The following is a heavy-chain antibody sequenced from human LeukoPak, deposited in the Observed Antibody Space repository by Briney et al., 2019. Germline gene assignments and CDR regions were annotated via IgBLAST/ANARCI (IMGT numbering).Heavy chain of an antibody. V-gene: IGHV6-1*01. CDR1: GDSVSSNSVT. Sequence: SQTLSLTCAISGDSVSSNSVTWNWSRQSPSRGLEWLGRTYHRSTWYNDYAVSVRGRITVNPDTSKNQFSLHLNSVTPEDTAVYYCARRLTQYDCFDPWGQGILVTVSS. D-gene: IGHD2-2*01. CDR3: ARRLTQYDCFDP. J-gene: IGHJ5*02. CDR2: TYHRSTWYN.